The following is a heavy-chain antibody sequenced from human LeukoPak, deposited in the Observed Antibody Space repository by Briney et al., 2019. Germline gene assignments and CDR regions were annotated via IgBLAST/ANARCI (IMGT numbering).Heavy chain of an antibody. J-gene: IGHJ4*02. CDR3: TRRLDD. CDR2: IEHDESEK. D-gene: IGHD3-16*01. V-gene: IGHV3-7*01. Sequence: GGSLRLSCAASGFSFNSDWMDWVRQAPGKGLEWVANIEHDESEKNYLDSVKGRFTISRDNAQNSLYLQMNGLRVEDTAVYYCTRRLDDWGQGTLVTVSS. CDR1: GFSFNSDW.